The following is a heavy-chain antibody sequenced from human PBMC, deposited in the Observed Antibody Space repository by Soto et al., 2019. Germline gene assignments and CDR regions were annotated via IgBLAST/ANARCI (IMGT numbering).Heavy chain of an antibody. D-gene: IGHD3-16*01. CDR2: ISAYNGNT. CDR3: ARWGTPIDY. V-gene: IGHV1-18*01. Sequence: QVQLVQSGAEVKKPGASVKVSCKTSGYTFTNFGLRWVRQAPGHVLAWVGWISAYNGNTNYAQSSQARVTRTTDTTTSTAEMELRSLRSDDTAVYYCARWGTPIDYWGQGTLVTLSS. CDR1: GYTFTNFG. J-gene: IGHJ4*02.